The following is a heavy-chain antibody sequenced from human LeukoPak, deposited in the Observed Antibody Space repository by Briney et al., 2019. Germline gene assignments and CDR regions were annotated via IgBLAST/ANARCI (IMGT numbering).Heavy chain of an antibody. V-gene: IGHV3-23*01. J-gene: IGHJ4*02. CDR1: GSSMGSVY. CDR2: ISGSGANT. Sequence: GSSMGSVYITVVGESSRKGLEWVSTISGSGANTYYADSVRGRFTISRDNSKNTLYLHMNSLRAEDTAVYYCAKERAGYTNPYYFDYWGQGTLVTVSS. CDR3: AKERAGYTNPYYFDY. D-gene: IGHD3-16*02.